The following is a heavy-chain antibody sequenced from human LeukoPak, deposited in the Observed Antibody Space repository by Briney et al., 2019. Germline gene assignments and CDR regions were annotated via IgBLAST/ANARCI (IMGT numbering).Heavy chain of an antibody. D-gene: IGHD5-18*01. Sequence: PSETLSLTCAVYGGSFSGYYWSWIRQPPGKGLEWIGEINHSGSTNYNPSLKSRVTIPVDTSKNQFSLKLSSVTAADTAVYYCARPRGYSYGGFDPWGQGTLVTVSS. J-gene: IGHJ5*02. CDR2: INHSGST. V-gene: IGHV4-34*01. CDR3: ARPRGYSYGGFDP. CDR1: GGSFSGYY.